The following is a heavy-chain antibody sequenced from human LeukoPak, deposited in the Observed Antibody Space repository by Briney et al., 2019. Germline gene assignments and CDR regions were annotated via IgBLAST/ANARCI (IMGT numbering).Heavy chain of an antibody. Sequence: PSETLSLTCTVSGGSIDSRSYYWDWIRQAPGKGLEWIGTIYHSGSTNYNPSLKSRVTTSVDTSKNQFSLKLSSVTAADTAVYYCARGTLSDYFDYWGQGTLVTVSS. CDR3: ARGTLSDYFDY. D-gene: IGHD2/OR15-2a*01. CDR1: GGSIDSRSYY. J-gene: IGHJ4*02. CDR2: IYHSGST. V-gene: IGHV4-39*07.